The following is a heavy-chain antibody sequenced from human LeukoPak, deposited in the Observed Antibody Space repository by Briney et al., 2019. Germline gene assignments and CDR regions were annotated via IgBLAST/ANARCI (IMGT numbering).Heavy chain of an antibody. CDR3: ARPLGLGATNAFDI. D-gene: IGHD1-26*01. V-gene: IGHV4-39*01. CDR2: IFYSGST. J-gene: IGHJ3*02. CDR1: GGSISSSNYY. Sequence: SETLSLTCTVSGGSISSSNYYWGWIRQPPGKGLEWIGSIFYSGSTYYNPSLKSRVTISVDTSKNQFSLKLNSVTAADTAVYYCARPLGLGATNAFDIWGQGTMVTVSS.